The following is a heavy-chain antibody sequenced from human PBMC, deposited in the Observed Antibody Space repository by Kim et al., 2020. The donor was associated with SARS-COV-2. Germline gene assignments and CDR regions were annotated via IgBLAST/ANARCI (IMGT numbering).Heavy chain of an antibody. V-gene: IGHV4-31*03. CDR1: AGSITSRAYY. CDR3: ARWLGSDERADGHCSSGSCYYFDY. Sequence: SETLSLTCTVSAGSITSRAYYWSWIRQHPGKGLEWIGYIYYSGSTYYNPSLKSRVTISVDTSKNQFSLKLISVTAADTAVYYCARWLGSDERADGHCSSGSCYYFDYWGQGTLVTVSS. D-gene: IGHD2-15*01. CDR2: IYYSGST. J-gene: IGHJ4*02.